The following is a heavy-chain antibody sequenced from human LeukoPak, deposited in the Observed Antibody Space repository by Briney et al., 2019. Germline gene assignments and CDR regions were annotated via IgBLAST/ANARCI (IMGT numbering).Heavy chain of an antibody. V-gene: IGHV3-15*01. J-gene: IGHJ6*03. CDR2: IKSKTDGGTT. D-gene: IGHD3-10*01. CDR3: ARAGGSGSYYPLSYYYYYMDV. Sequence: TGGSLRLSCAASGFTFGNAWMSWVRQAPGKGLEWVGRIKSKTDGGTTDYAAPVKGRFTISRDNSKNTLYLQMNSLRAEDTAVYYCARAGGSGSYYPLSYYYYYMDVWGKGTTVTISS. CDR1: GFTFGNAW.